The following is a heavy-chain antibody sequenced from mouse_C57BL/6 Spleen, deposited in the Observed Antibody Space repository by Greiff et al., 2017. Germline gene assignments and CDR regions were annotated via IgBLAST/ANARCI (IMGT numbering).Heavy chain of an antibody. J-gene: IGHJ4*01. CDR3: TRPGSSFYYAMDY. Sequence: EVQRVESGEGLVKPGGSLKLSCAASGFTFSSYAMSWVRQTPEKRLEWVAYISSGGDYIYYADTVKGRFTISRDNARNTLYLQMSSLKSEDTAMYYCTRPGSSFYYAMDYWGQGTSVTVSS. V-gene: IGHV5-9-1*02. D-gene: IGHD1-1*01. CDR1: GFTFSSYA. CDR2: ISSGGDYI.